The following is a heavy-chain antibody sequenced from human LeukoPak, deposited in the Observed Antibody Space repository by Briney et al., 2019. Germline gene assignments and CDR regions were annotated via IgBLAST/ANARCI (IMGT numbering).Heavy chain of an antibody. CDR2: ISSSGSHM. CDR3: ASPPAGYYYDSSGYFQH. D-gene: IGHD3-22*01. J-gene: IGHJ1*01. Sequence: PGGSLRLSCAASGFTFSSYSMNWVRQAPGKGLEWVSSISSSGSHMYYADSVKGRFTISRDNAKNSLYLQMNSLRAEDTAVYYCASPPAGYYYDSSGYFQHWGQGTLVTVSS. CDR1: GFTFSSYS. V-gene: IGHV3-21*06.